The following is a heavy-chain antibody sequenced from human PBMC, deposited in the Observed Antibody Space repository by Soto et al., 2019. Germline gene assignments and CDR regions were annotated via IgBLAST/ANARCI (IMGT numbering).Heavy chain of an antibody. V-gene: IGHV1-69*08. CDR1: GGTLNTYT. Sequence: QLQLVQSGAAVKKPGSSVKVSCKASGGTLNTYTISWVRQAPGQGLEWMGSILPFLGSTNYAKKFQGRVTITADQSTSTMELSSLRSEVTAVYFCARDVTAMEALYYYDTWGQGSLVTVSS. CDR2: ILPFLGST. CDR3: ARDVTAMEALYYYDT. J-gene: IGHJ4*02. D-gene: IGHD5-18*01.